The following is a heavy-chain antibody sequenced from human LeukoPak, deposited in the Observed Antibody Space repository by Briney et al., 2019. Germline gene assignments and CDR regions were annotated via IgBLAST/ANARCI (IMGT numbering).Heavy chain of an antibody. D-gene: IGHD3-22*01. J-gene: IGHJ6*02. V-gene: IGHV3-23*01. CDR1: GFTFSSYA. CDR2: ISGSGGST. CDR3: AKDAYYYDSSGQYYYYGMDV. Sequence: PGGSLRLSCAASGFTFSSYAMSWVRQAPGKGLEWVSAISGSGGSTYYADSVKGRFTISRDNTKNTLYLQMNSLRAEDTAVYYWAKDAYYYDSSGQYYYYGMDVWGQGTTVTVSS.